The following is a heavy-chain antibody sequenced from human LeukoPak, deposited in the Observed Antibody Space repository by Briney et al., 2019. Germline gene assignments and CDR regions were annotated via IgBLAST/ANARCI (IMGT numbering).Heavy chain of an antibody. J-gene: IGHJ4*02. CDR3: ARSRLRIAAAGPIDY. CDR2: ISSSGSTI. Sequence: GGSLRLSCAASGFTFSSYEMNCVRQAPGKGLEWVSYISSSGSTICYADSVKGRFTISRDNAKNSLYLQMNSLRAEDTAVYYCARSRLRIAAAGPIDYWGQGTLVTVSS. D-gene: IGHD6-13*01. CDR1: GFTFSSYE. V-gene: IGHV3-48*03.